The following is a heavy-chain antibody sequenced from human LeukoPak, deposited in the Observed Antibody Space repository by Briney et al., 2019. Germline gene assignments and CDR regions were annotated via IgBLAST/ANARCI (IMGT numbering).Heavy chain of an antibody. V-gene: IGHV4-30-4*07. CDR3: ARVPPLSGY. CDR1: GGSISSGGYS. Sequence: PSETLSLTCAVSGGSISSGGYSWSWIRQPPGKGLEWIGYIYYSGSTYYNPSLKSRVTISVDTSKNQFSLKLSSVTAADTAVYYCARVPPLSGYWGQGTLVTVSS. J-gene: IGHJ4*02. D-gene: IGHD2-15*01. CDR2: IYYSGST.